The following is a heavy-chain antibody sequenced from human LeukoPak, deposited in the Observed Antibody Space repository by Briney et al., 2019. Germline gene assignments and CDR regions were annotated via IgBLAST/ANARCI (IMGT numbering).Heavy chain of an antibody. CDR2: MQSTGNS. V-gene: IGHV4-59*01. Sequence: PSETLSLTYTVSAGSISTYHWNWIRKSPEKGLEWIGYMQSTGNSNYNPSFKSRVTISVDMSRNQIVLYLSSVTAADTAVYFCARGKQHSYGRYFDHWGQGILVTVSS. J-gene: IGHJ4*02. CDR3: ARGKQHSYGRYFDH. D-gene: IGHD5-18*01. CDR1: AGSISTYH.